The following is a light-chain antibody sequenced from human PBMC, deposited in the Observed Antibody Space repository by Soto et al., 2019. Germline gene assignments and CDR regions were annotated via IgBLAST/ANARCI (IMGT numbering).Light chain of an antibody. J-gene: IGKJ1*01. V-gene: IGKV4-1*01. Sequence: DIVMTQSPDSLAVSLGERATINCKSSQSVLYSSNNKNCLAWYQQKPGQPPKLLIYWASTRESGVPDRFSGSGSGTDFTLTISSLQAEDMAVYYCQQYYATPWTFGQGTKVEIK. CDR2: WAS. CDR1: QSVLYSSNNKNC. CDR3: QQYYATPWT.